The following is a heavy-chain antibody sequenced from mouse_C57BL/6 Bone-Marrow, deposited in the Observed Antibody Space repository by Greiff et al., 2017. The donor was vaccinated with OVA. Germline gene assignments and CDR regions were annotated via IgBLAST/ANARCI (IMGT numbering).Heavy chain of an antibody. Sequence: QVQLKQSGAELVRPGASVKLSCKASGYTFTSYGISWVKQRTGQGLEWIGEIYPRSGNTYYNEKFKGKATLTADTSSSTAYMELRSLTSEDSAVYFCARKSLYSNCSIDYWGQGTSVTVSS. V-gene: IGHV1-81*01. J-gene: IGHJ4*01. CDR1: GYTFTSYG. CDR2: IYPRSGNT. D-gene: IGHD2-5*01. CDR3: ARKSLYSNCSIDY.